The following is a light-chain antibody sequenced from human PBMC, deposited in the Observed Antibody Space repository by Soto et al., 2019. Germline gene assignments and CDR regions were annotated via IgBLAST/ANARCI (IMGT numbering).Light chain of an antibody. CDR2: SND. CDR1: SSNIGNNA. J-gene: IGLJ3*02. CDR3: AAWDDSLNVWV. V-gene: IGLV1-36*01. Sequence: QSVLTQPPSVSESPRQRVTISCSGSSSNIGNNAVNWYQQLPGKAPKLLIYSNDLVPSGVSDRFSGSKSGTSASLAISWLLSEDEADYYCAAWDDSLNVWVFGGGTKLTVL.